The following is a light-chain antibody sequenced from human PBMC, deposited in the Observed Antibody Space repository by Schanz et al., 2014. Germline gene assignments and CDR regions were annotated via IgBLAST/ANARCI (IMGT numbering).Light chain of an antibody. V-gene: IGLV2-14*02. Sequence: QSALTQPTSVSGSPGQSITISCTGTSSDNLVSWYQQHPGKAPKLIIYEVTERPSGVPDRFSGSKSGNTASLTISGLQAEDEADYYCSSHGGSRVFGGGTKLTVL. J-gene: IGLJ3*02. CDR3: SSHGGSRV. CDR2: EVT. CDR1: SSDNL.